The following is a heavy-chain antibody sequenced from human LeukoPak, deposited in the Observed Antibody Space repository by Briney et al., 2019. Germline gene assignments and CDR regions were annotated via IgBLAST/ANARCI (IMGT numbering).Heavy chain of an antibody. V-gene: IGHV1-69*05. CDR2: IIPIFGTA. CDR1: GGTFSSYA. CDR3: ARDRGNFWSGYYNRTHAFDI. Sequence: SVKVSCKASGGTFSSYAISWVRQAPGQGLEWMGRIIPIFGTANYAQKFQGRVTITTDESTSTAYMELSSLRSEDTAVYYCARDRGNFWSGYYNRTHAFDIWGQGTMVTVSS. D-gene: IGHD3-3*01. J-gene: IGHJ3*02.